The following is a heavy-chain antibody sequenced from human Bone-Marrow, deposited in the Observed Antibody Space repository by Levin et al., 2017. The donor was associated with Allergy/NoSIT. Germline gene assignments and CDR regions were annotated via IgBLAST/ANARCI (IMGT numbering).Heavy chain of an antibody. D-gene: IGHD2-15*01. Sequence: SQTLSLTCAVSGYSIRSGYYWGWIRQPPGKGLEWIGSIYHSGSTYYNPSLKSRVTISVDTSKNQFSLKLSSVTAADTAVYYCARGLGYCSGGSCYDYFDYWGQGTLVTVSS. V-gene: IGHV4-38-2*01. CDR2: IYHSGST. J-gene: IGHJ4*02. CDR1: GYSIRSGYY. CDR3: ARGLGYCSGGSCYDYFDY.